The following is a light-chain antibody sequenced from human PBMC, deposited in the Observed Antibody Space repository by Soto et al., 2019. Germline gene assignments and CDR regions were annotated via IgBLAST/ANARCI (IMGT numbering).Light chain of an antibody. J-gene: IGKJ2*01. Sequence: IVLTQSPGTLSLSPGERATLSCRASQSVSRNLAWYQQKPGQPPRLLIYDASTRATGVPARFGGSGSGTEFTLTISGLQSEDFAVYYCQQYGDWPPDTFGQGTKVDIK. CDR2: DAS. CDR3: QQYGDWPPDT. CDR1: QSVSRN. V-gene: IGKV3-15*01.